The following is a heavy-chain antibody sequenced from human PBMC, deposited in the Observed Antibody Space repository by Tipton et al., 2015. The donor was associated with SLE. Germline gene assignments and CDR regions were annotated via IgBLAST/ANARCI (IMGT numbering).Heavy chain of an antibody. D-gene: IGHD6-13*01. J-gene: IGHJ6*03. CDR3: ARRGGPHRGRQLVPFYYYMDV. Sequence: TLSLTCAVYGGSFSGYSWSWIRQPPGKGLEWFGCIYYGGPSYYNPSLKSRATISVDTSKNQFSLKLSSVTAADTAVYYCARRGGPHRGRQLVPFYYYMDVWGKGTTVTVSS. CDR1: GGSFSGYS. CDR2: IYYGGPS. V-gene: IGHV4-34*11.